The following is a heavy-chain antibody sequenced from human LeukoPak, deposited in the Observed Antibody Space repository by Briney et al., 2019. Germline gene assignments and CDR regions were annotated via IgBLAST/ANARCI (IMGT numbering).Heavy chain of an antibody. D-gene: IGHD7-27*01. CDR2: ISGSGGST. CDR1: GFTFSSYA. CDR3: AKETGALGYYYGMDV. Sequence: GGSLRLSCAASGFTFSSYAMGWVRQAPGKGLEWVSAISGSGGSTYYADSVKGRFTISRDNSKNTLYLQMNSLRAEDTAVYYCAKETGALGYYYGMDVWGQGTTVTVSS. V-gene: IGHV3-23*01. J-gene: IGHJ6*02.